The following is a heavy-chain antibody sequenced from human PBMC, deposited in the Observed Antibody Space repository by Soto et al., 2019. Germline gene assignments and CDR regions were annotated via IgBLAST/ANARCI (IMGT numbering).Heavy chain of an antibody. CDR1: GGSFSGYY. D-gene: IGHD3-10*01. V-gene: IGHV4-34*01. J-gene: IGHJ4*02. CDR2: INHSGST. CDR3: ARATGYYHGSGSYGH. Sequence: PSETLSLTCAVYGGSFSGYYWSWIRQPPGKGLEWIGEINHSGSTNYNPSLKSRVTISVDTSKNQFSLKLSSVTAADTAVYYCARATGYYHGSGSYGHWGQGTLVTVSS.